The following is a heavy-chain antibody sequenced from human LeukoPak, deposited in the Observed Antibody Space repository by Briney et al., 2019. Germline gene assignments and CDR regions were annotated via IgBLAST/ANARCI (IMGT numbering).Heavy chain of an antibody. Sequence: ASVNVSCKASVYTFSNYGITWVRQATGQGPEWMGWMNPEIGSTGYAPRFQGRVTMTRDSSITTAYMELSSLRFEDTAVYYCTRAIRHQLLSDYWGQGTLVTVSS. V-gene: IGHV1-8*01. CDR3: TRAIRHQLLSDY. D-gene: IGHD2-2*01. J-gene: IGHJ4*02. CDR2: MNPEIGST. CDR1: VYTFSNYG.